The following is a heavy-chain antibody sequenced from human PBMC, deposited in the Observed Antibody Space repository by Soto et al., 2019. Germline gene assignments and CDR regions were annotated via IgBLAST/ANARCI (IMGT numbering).Heavy chain of an antibody. J-gene: IGHJ6*02. CDR2: IYYSGST. V-gene: IGHV4-61*08. CDR3: ARSPNYYYYGFDV. CDR1: GGSVSSGDYF. Sequence: NPXETLSLTCTVAGGSVSSGDYFWSWLRQSPGKRLEWIAYIYYSGSTNYNPSLKSRATISVDTSKSQVSLTLTSMTAADAALYYCARSPNYYYYGFDVWGQGTAVTVSS. D-gene: IGHD3-10*01.